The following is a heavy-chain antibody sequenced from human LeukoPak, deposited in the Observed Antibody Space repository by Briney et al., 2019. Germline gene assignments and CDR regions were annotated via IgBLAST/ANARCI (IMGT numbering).Heavy chain of an antibody. J-gene: IGHJ4*02. CDR3: ARRDSGSYSLPFDH. V-gene: IGHV3-33*01. CDR1: GFTFSSYG. CDR2: IWYDGSNK. D-gene: IGHD1-26*01. Sequence: PGGSLRLSCAASGFTFSSYGMHWVRQAPGKGLEWVAVIWYDGSNKYYADSVKGRFTISRDNSKNTLYLQMNSLRAEDTAVYYCARRDSGSYSLPFDHWGQGTLVTVSS.